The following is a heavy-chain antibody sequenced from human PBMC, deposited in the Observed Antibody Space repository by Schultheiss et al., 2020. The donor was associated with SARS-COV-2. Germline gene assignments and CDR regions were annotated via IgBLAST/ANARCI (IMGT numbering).Heavy chain of an antibody. J-gene: IGHJ6*03. D-gene: IGHD3-3*01. V-gene: IGHV3-21*01. CDR3: ARDQETYYDFWSGYFVYYYMDV. Sequence: GGSLRLSCAASGFTFSSYWMSWVRQAPGKGLEWVSSISSSSSYIYYADSVKGRFTISRDNAKNSLYLQMNSLRAEDTAVYYCARDQETYYDFWSGYFVYYYMDVWGKGTTVTVSS. CDR2: ISSSSSYI. CDR1: GFTFSSYW.